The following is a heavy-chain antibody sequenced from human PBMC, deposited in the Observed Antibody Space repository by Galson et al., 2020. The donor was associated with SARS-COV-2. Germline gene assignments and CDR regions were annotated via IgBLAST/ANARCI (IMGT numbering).Heavy chain of an antibody. CDR2: TYYRSKWYN. CDR3: ARDPGYYDSSGYPFDI. CDR1: GDSVSSNSAA. Sequence: SQTLSLTCAISGDSVSSNSAAWNWIRQSPSRGLEWLGRTYYRSKWYNDYAVSVKSRITINPDTSKNQFSLQLNSVTPEDTAVYYCARDPGYYDSSGYPFDIWGQGTMVTVSS. D-gene: IGHD3-22*01. V-gene: IGHV6-1*01. J-gene: IGHJ3*02.